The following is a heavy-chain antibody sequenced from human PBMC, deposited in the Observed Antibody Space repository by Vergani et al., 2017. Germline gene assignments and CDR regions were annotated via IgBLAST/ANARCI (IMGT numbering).Heavy chain of an antibody. J-gene: IGHJ6*02. D-gene: IGHD5-24*01. Sequence: QVQLVQSGAEVKKPGSSVKVSCKASGGTFSSYTISWVRQAPGQGLEWMGRIIPILGIANYAQKFQGRVTITAYKSTSTAYMELSSLRSEDTAVYYCARDGYNYRYYYYGMDVWGQGTTVTVSS. CDR1: GGTFSSYT. CDR2: IIPILGIA. CDR3: ARDGYNYRYYYYGMDV. V-gene: IGHV1-69*08.